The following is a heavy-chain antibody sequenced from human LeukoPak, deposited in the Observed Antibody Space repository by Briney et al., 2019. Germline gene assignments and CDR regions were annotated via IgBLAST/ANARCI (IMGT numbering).Heavy chain of an antibody. V-gene: IGHV3-23*01. CDR1: GFTFSSYA. Sequence: GGSLRLSCAACGFTFSSYAMSWVRQAPGKGLEWVSAISGSGGSTYYADSVKGRFTISRDNSKNTLYLQMNSLRAEDTAVYYCAKTSRDGYNKYYFDYWGQGTLVTVSS. CDR2: ISGSGGST. J-gene: IGHJ4*02. CDR3: AKTSRDGYNKYYFDY. D-gene: IGHD5-24*01.